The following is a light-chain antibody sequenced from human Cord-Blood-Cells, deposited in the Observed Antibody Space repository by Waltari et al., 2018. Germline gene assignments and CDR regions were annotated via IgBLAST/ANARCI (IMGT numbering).Light chain of an antibody. J-gene: IGKJ4*01. CDR2: DAS. Sequence: IQMTQSPSSSSASVGARVTITCQASQDISNYLNWYQQKPGKAPKLLIYDASNLETGVPSRFSGSGSGTDFTFTISSLQPEDIATYYCQQYDNLPLTFGGGTKVEIK. V-gene: IGKV1-33*01. CDR3: QQYDNLPLT. CDR1: QDISNY.